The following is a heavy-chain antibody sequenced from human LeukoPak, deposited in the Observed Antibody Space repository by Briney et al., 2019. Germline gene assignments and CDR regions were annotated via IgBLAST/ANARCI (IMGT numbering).Heavy chain of an antibody. CDR3: ARDQGGEQSY. V-gene: IGHV3-48*03. Sequence: GGSLRLSCEDSGFTFSSNDMNWVRQAPGKGLEWVSYISNSGSTRYYADSVKGRFTISRDNAKNSVYLQMNSLRAEDTAVYYCARDQGGEQSYWGQGTLVTVSS. CDR1: GFTFSSND. J-gene: IGHJ4*02. D-gene: IGHD3-16*01. CDR2: ISNSGSTR.